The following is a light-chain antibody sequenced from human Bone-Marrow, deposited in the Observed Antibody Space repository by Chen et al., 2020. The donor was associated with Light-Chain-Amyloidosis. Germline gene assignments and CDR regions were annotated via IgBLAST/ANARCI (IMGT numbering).Light chain of an antibody. J-gene: IGLJ1*01. V-gene: IGLV2-14*01. CDR1: SGDVGTYNY. CDR2: SVS. Sequence: QSALTQPASVSGSPGQSITISCTGTSGDVGTYNYVSWYQQHPGKAPKVMIYSVSNRPSGVSNRFSGSKSGNTASRTISGLQAEDEADYYCSSFTSSSSYVFGPGTKVTVL. CDR3: SSFTSSSSYV.